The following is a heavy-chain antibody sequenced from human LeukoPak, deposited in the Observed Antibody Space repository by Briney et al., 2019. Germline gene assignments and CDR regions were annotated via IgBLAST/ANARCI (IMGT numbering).Heavy chain of an antibody. Sequence: ASVKVSCKASGYTFTGYYMHWVRQAPGQGLEWMGWINPNSGGTNYAQKFQGRVTMTRDTSISTAYMDLSRLRSDDTAVYYCARDSSSWYYFDYWGQGTLVTVSS. CDR1: GYTFTGYY. CDR2: INPNSGGT. J-gene: IGHJ4*02. V-gene: IGHV1-2*02. CDR3: ARDSSSWYYFDY. D-gene: IGHD6-13*01.